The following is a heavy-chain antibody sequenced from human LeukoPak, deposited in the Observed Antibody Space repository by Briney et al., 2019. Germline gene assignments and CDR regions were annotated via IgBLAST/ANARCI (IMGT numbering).Heavy chain of an antibody. Sequence: SETLSLTCTVSGGSISRYYWSWIRQPPGKGLEWIGYIYYSGSTNYNPSLKSLVTISVDTSKNQFSLKLSSVTAADTALYYCARRSYGFYYFDYWGQGTLVTVSS. V-gene: IGHV4-59*08. CDR3: ARRSYGFYYFDY. D-gene: IGHD3-16*01. CDR1: GGSISRYY. CDR2: IYYSGST. J-gene: IGHJ4*02.